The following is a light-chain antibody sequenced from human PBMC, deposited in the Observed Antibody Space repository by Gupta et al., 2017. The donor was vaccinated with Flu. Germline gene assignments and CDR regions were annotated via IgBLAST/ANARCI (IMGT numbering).Light chain of an antibody. CDR1: QSVSSNY. Sequence: ELVLTQSPGTLSLSPGERATLSCRASQSVSSNYLAWYQHKPGQAPRLLIYGASSRATGVPDRFSGSASGTDFTLTISRLEPEDFAVYYCQQYDYSAFTFGPGTKVDVK. CDR2: GAS. V-gene: IGKV3-20*01. J-gene: IGKJ3*01. CDR3: QQYDYSAFT.